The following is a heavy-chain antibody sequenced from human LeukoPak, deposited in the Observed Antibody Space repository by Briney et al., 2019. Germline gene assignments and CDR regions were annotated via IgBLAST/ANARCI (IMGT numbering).Heavy chain of an antibody. CDR1: GGSISSYY. J-gene: IGHJ6*03. CDR2: ICYSGST. D-gene: IGHD5-24*01. Sequence: SETLSLTCTFSGGSISSYYWSWIRQPPGKVLEWIWYICYSGSTNYNPSLKSRVTISVDTSKNQFSLKLSSVTAADTAVYYCARDAGDGYNFGYYYYMDVWGKGTTVTVSS. V-gene: IGHV4-59*01. CDR3: ARDAGDGYNFGYYYYMDV.